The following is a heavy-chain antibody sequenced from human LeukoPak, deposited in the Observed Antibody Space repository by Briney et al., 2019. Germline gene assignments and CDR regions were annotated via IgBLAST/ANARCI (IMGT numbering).Heavy chain of an antibody. D-gene: IGHD1-26*01. Sequence: GGSLRLSCAASGFTFSGSAMRWVRQASGKGLEWVGRIRSKADSYATSYAASVKGRFTISRDDSKNTAYLQMNSLKTEDTAVYYCTSPVGADAFDIWGQGTMVTVSS. J-gene: IGHJ3*02. CDR1: GFTFSGSA. CDR3: TSPVGADAFDI. V-gene: IGHV3-73*01. CDR2: IRSKADSYAT.